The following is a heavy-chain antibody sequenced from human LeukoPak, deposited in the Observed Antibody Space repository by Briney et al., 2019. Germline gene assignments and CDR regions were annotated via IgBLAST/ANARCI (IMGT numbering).Heavy chain of an antibody. J-gene: IGHJ4*02. Sequence: GRSLRLSCAASGFTFSSYGMHWVRQAPGKGLEWVAVISYDGSNKYYADSAKGRFTISRDNSKNTLYLQMNSLRAEDTAVYYCAKDKGLTMVRGVKEWGQGTLVTVSS. CDR1: GFTFSSYG. V-gene: IGHV3-30*18. D-gene: IGHD3-10*01. CDR2: ISYDGSNK. CDR3: AKDKGLTMVRGVKE.